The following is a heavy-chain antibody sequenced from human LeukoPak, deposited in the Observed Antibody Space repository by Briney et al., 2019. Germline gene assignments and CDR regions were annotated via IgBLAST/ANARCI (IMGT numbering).Heavy chain of an antibody. CDR2: INPSGGST. D-gene: IGHD6-13*01. CDR3: ARSARQLAPFDY. Sequence: ASVKVSCKASGYTFTSYYMHWVRQAPGQGLEWMGIINPSGGSTSYAQKFQGRVTMTRDTSTSTVYMELSSLRSGDTAVYYCARSARQLAPFDYWGQGTLVTVSS. J-gene: IGHJ4*02. V-gene: IGHV1-46*01. CDR1: GYTFTSYY.